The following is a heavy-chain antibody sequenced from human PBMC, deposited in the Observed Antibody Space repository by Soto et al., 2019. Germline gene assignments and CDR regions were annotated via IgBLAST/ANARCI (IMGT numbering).Heavy chain of an antibody. CDR2: IYPGDSDT. CDR1: GYSFTSYW. Sequence: GESLKISCKGSGYSFTSYWIGWVRQMPGKGLEWMGIIYPGDSDTRYSPSFQGQVTISADKSISTAYLQWSSLKASDTAMYYCARTMIDGSGSYYLDYWGQGTLVTVSS. CDR3: ARTMIDGSGSYYLDY. J-gene: IGHJ4*02. V-gene: IGHV5-51*01. D-gene: IGHD3-10*01.